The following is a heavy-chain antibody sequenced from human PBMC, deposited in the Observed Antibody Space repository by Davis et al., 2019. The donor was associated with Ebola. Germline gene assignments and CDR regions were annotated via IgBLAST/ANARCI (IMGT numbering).Heavy chain of an antibody. CDR1: GFTFSSYS. V-gene: IGHV3-7*01. D-gene: IGHD1-26*01. J-gene: IGHJ4*02. CDR2: IKQDGSEK. Sequence: GESLKISCAASGFTFSSYSMSWVRQAPGKGLEWVANIKQDGSEKYYVDSVKGRFTISRDNAKNSLYLQMNSLRAEDTAVYYCAREEYSGSEFDYWGQGTLVTVSS. CDR3: AREEYSGSEFDY.